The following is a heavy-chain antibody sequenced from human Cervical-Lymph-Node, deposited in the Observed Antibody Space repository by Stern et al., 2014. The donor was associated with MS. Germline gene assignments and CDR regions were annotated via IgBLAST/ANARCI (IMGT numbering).Heavy chain of an antibody. CDR3: ATASRYDALDL. CDR1: GYSLSDLS. CDR2: YDPEEGNT. V-gene: IGHV1-24*01. J-gene: IGHJ3*01. Sequence: QVQLVQSGAEVRKPGASVRVSCKVSGYSLSDLSMHWVRQAPGKGLEWLGGYDPEEGNTVYAQRVQGRVTMTEDTSTDTAYMELNSLRSDDTAVYHCATASRYDALDLWGQGTVVTVSS.